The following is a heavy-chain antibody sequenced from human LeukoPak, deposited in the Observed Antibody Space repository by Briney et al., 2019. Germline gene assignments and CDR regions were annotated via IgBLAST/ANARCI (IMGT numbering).Heavy chain of an antibody. Sequence: SETLSLTCAVYGGSFSGYYLSWIRQPPGKGLEWIGGINHSGGANHNPSLESGVTILVDASKNQFSLQLSSLTAADTAVYYCARGITSRDPRKRSKSSGRPGSSWYVMWFDPWGQGTLVTVSS. D-gene: IGHD6-13*01. J-gene: IGHJ5*02. CDR1: GGSFSGYY. CDR3: ARGITSRDPRKRSKSSGRPGSSWYVMWFDP. V-gene: IGHV4-34*01. CDR2: INHSGGA.